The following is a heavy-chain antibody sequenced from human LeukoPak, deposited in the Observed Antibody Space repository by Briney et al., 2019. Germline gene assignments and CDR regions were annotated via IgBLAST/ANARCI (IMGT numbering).Heavy chain of an antibody. V-gene: IGHV3-74*01. CDR2: INNDGSST. CDR3: STDRSNSWVDY. Sequence: GGSLRLSCAASGFTFSRHWMHCVRHAPGKGLVWVSRINNDGSSTSFADSVKGQVTISRDNAKNTLFLQMNSLRAEDTAVYYCSTDRSNSWVDYWGLGTLVTVAS. D-gene: IGHD6-19*01. CDR1: GFTFSRHW. J-gene: IGHJ4*02.